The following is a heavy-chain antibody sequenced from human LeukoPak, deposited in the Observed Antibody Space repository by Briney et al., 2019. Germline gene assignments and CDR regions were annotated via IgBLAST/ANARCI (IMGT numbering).Heavy chain of an antibody. D-gene: IGHD1-26*01. CDR2: ISYDGSNK. CDR3: ARDLLVGASDY. J-gene: IGHJ4*02. CDR1: GFTFSSYA. V-gene: IGHV3-30-3*01. Sequence: GGSLRLSCAASGFTFSSYAMLWVRQAPGKGLEWVAVISYDGSNKYYADSVKGRFTISRDNSKNTLYLQMNSLRAEDTAVYYCARDLLVGASDYWGQGTLVTVSS.